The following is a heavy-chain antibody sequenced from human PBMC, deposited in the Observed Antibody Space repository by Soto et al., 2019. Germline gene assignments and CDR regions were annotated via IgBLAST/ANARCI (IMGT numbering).Heavy chain of an antibody. D-gene: IGHD6-13*01. CDR3: ASRGSSSWYGY. J-gene: IGHJ4*02. Sequence: QLQLQESGPGLVKPSETLSLTCTVSGGSISSSSYYWGWIRQPPGKGLEWIGSIYYSGSTYYNPSLNRRVTVSVDTSKSQSSLKLSSVTAADPAVYYCASRGSSSWYGYWGQGTLVTVSS. V-gene: IGHV4-39*01. CDR2: IYYSGST. CDR1: GGSISSSSYY.